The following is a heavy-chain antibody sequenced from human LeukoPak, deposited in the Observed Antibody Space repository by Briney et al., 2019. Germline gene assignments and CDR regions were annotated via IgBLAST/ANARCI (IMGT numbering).Heavy chain of an antibody. V-gene: IGHV4-34*01. D-gene: IGHD1-1*01. CDR3: ARANWNDARGYYYYYMDV. CDR2: INHSGST. Sequence: PSETLSLTCAVYGGSFSGYYWSWIRQPLGKGLEWIGEINHSGSTNYNPSLKSRVTISVDTSKNQFSLKLSSVTAADTAVYYCARANWNDARGYYYYYMDVWGKGTTVTVSS. J-gene: IGHJ6*03. CDR1: GGSFSGYY.